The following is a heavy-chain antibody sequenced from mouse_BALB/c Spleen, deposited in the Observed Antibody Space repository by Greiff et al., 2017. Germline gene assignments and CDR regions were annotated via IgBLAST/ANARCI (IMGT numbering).Heavy chain of an antibody. J-gene: IGHJ4*01. D-gene: IGHD2-4*01. CDR1: GFTFSSFG. CDR2: ISSGSSTI. Sequence: DVHLVESGGGLVQPGGSRKRSCAASGFTFSSFGMHWVRKAPEKGLEWVAYISSGSSTIYYADTVKGRFTNSRDNPKNTLFLQMTSLRSEDTAMYYCARADYDYVYAMDYWGQGTSVTVSS. CDR3: ARADYDYVYAMDY. V-gene: IGHV5-17*02.